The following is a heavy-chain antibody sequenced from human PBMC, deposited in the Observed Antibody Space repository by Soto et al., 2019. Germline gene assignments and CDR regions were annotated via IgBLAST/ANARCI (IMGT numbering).Heavy chain of an antibody. J-gene: IGHJ4*02. CDR1: GFTFSSYG. CDR3: AKVSQWGSGDYAFDY. D-gene: IGHD4-17*01. CDR2: ISYDGSNK. V-gene: IGHV3-30*18. Sequence: QVQLVESGGGVVQPGRSLRLSCAASGFTFSSYGMHWVRQAPGKGLEWVAVISYDGSNKYYADSVKGRFTISRDNSKKTLYLQMNGLRAEDTAVYYCAKVSQWGSGDYAFDYWGQGTLVTVSS.